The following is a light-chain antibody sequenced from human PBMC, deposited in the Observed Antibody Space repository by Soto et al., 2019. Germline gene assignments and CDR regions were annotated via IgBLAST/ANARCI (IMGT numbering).Light chain of an antibody. V-gene: IGLV4-69*01. CDR2: VKSDGSH. J-gene: IGLJ2*01. CDR3: QTWGAGHVV. CDR1: SGHSSYA. Sequence: QAVLTQSPSASASPGASVKLTCTLSSGHSSYAIAWHQQQPEKGPRYLMKVKSDGSHTKGDGIPDRFSGSSSGAERYLTISSFQSEDEADYYCQTWGAGHVVFGGGTKVTVL.